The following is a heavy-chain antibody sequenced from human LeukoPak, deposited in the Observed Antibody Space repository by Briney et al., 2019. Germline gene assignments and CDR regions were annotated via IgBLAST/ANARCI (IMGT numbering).Heavy chain of an antibody. CDR3: ARSGEIVGALLFDY. Sequence: SETLSLTCTVSGYSISSGYYWGWIRQPPGKGLEWIGSIYHSGGTYYNPSLKSRVTISVDTSKNQFSLKLSSVTAADTAVYYCARSGEIVGALLFDYWGQGTLVTVSS. CDR1: GYSISSGYY. V-gene: IGHV4-38-2*02. CDR2: IYHSGGT. J-gene: IGHJ4*02. D-gene: IGHD1-26*01.